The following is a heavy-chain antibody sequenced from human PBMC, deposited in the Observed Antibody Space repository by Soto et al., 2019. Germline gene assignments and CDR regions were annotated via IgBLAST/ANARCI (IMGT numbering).Heavy chain of an antibody. D-gene: IGHD2-2*02. J-gene: IGHJ6*02. Sequence: SETLSLTCTVSGGSISSGGYYWSWIRQHPGKGLEWTGYIYYSGSTYYNPSLKSRVTISVDTSKNQFSLKLSSVTAADTAVYYCARIVVPAAIVYYYYGMDVCGQGTTVTVSS. V-gene: IGHV4-31*03. CDR2: IYYSGST. CDR1: GGSISSGGYY. CDR3: ARIVVPAAIVYYYYGMDV.